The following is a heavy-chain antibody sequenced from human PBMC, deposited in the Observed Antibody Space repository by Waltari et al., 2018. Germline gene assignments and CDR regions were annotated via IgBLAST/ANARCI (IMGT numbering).Heavy chain of an antibody. CDR1: GGSISSYY. J-gene: IGHJ4*02. D-gene: IGHD3-3*01. CDR3: ARDGVYYDFWSGSPGPNFDY. CDR2: IYYSGST. Sequence: QVQLQESGPGLVKPSETLSLTCTVSGGSISSYYWSWIRQPPGKGLEWIGYIYYSGSTNHNPSHKSRVTISVDTSKNQFALKLSSVTAADTAVYYCARDGVYYDFWSGSPGPNFDYWGQGTLVTVSS. V-gene: IGHV4-59*01.